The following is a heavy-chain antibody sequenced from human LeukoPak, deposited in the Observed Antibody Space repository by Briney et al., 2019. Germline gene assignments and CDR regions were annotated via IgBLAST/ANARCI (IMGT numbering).Heavy chain of an antibody. V-gene: IGHV3-74*01. J-gene: IGHJ5*02. CDR2: INTDGSST. CDR1: GFTFSSYW. D-gene: IGHD4-17*01. Sequence: GGSLRLSCAASGFTFSSYWMRWVRQAPGKGLVWVSRINTDGSSTSYADSVKGRFTISRDNAKNTLYLQMNSLRAEDTAVYYCASTTLNDYGDYAEDWFDPWGQGTLVTVSS. CDR3: ASTTLNDYGDYAEDWFDP.